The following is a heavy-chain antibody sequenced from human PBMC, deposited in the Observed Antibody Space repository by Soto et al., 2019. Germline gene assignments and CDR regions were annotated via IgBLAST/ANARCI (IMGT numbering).Heavy chain of an antibody. CDR2: INPNSGGT. V-gene: IGHV1-2*04. Sequence: ASVKVSCKASGYTFTGYYMHWVRQAPGQGLERMGWINPNSGGTNYAQKFQGWVTMTRDTSISTAYMELSRLRSDDTAVYYCARDDCSGGSCYEANLDYWGQEPLVAVSS. CDR1: GYTFTGYY. J-gene: IGHJ4*02. D-gene: IGHD2-15*01. CDR3: ARDDCSGGSCYEANLDY.